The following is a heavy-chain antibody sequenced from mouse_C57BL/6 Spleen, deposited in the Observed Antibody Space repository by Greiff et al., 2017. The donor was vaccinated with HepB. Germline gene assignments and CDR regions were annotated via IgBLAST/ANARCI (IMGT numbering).Heavy chain of an antibody. Sequence: QVQLQQSGPGLVQPSQSLSITCTVSGFSLTSYGVHWVRQSPGKGLEWLGVIWSGGRTDYNAAFISRLSISKDNSKSQVFFKMNSLQADDTAIYYCARNTYDGYYFDYWGQGTTLTVSS. V-gene: IGHV2-2*01. CDR3: ARNTYDGYYFDY. J-gene: IGHJ2*01. CDR1: GFSLTSYG. D-gene: IGHD2-3*01. CDR2: IWSGGRT.